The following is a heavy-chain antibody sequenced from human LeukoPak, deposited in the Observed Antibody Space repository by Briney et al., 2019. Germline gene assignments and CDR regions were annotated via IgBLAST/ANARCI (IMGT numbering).Heavy chain of an antibody. CDR1: GGSFSGYY. J-gene: IGHJ4*02. Sequence: SETLSLTCAVYGGSFSGYYWTWIRQPPGKGLEWIGEINHSGSTNYNPSLKSRVTMSVDTSKNQFSLRLSSVIAADTAVYYCARYYDSTGSFDYWGQGTLVTVSS. CDR2: INHSGST. D-gene: IGHD3-22*01. V-gene: IGHV4-34*10. CDR3: ARYYDSTGSFDY.